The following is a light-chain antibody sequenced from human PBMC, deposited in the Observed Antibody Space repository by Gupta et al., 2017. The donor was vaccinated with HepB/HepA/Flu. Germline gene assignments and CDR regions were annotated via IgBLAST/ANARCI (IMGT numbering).Light chain of an antibody. CDR3: QQYNSYPLT. CDR2: KAS. V-gene: IGKV1-5*03. CDR1: ESIGDW. Sequence: DIQMTQSPSTLSASVGDRVTITCRASESIGDWLAWYQQKPGMAPTLLIYKASRLGSGVPSRFSGSGSGTEITLTISILQPDDFATYYCQQYNSYPLTFGGGTKVEIK. J-gene: IGKJ4*01.